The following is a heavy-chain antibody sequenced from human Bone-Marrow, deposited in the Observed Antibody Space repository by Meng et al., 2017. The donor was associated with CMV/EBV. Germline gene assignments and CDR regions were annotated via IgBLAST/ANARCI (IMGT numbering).Heavy chain of an antibody. Sequence: ASVKVSCKASGYTFTSYGFSWVRQAPGQGLEWMGWISAYNGNTNYAQKLQGRVTMTTDTSTSTAYMELRSLRSDDTAVYYCARDSRVGATRYYYYGMDVWGQGTTVTVSS. CDR3: ARDSRVGATRYYYYGMDV. CDR1: GYTFTSYG. J-gene: IGHJ6*01. D-gene: IGHD1-26*01. CDR2: ISAYNGNT. V-gene: IGHV1-18*01.